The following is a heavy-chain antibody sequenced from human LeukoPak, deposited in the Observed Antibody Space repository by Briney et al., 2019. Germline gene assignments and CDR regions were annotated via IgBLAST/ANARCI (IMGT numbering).Heavy chain of an antibody. J-gene: IGHJ3*02. CDR1: GGSFSGYY. Sequence: SETLSLTCAVYGGSFSGYYWSWIRQPPGKGLEWIGEINHSGSTNYNPSLKSRVTISVDTSKNQFSLKLSSVTAADTAGYYCAREGEYSSPSPPPPAFDIWGQGTMATVSS. D-gene: IGHD6-6*01. V-gene: IGHV4-34*01. CDR2: INHSGST. CDR3: AREGEYSSPSPPPPAFDI.